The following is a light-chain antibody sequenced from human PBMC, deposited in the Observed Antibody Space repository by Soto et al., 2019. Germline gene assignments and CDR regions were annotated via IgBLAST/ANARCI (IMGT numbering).Light chain of an antibody. V-gene: IGKV3-15*01. CDR2: GAS. J-gene: IGKJ4*01. CDR3: QQYNEWPPLT. Sequence: EIVMTQSPATLSVSPGERATLSCRASQSVSSNLAWYQQKPGQAPRLLIYGASTRATGIPARFSGSGSGTEFTLTISRLQSEDFAVYYCQQYNEWPPLTFGGGTKVEI. CDR1: QSVSSN.